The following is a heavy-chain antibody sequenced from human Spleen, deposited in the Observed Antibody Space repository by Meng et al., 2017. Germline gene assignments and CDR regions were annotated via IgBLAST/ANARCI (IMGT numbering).Heavy chain of an antibody. CDR2: INHGGST. CDR1: GESLSGYY. D-gene: IGHD1-26*01. CDR3: ASGRGSYRFFDY. Sequence: VTLQQWGAGLLKPSETLALTCAVYGESLSGYYWSWIRQPPGKGLEWIGEINHGGSTNYNPSLKSRVTISVDTSKNHFSLKLSSVTAADTAVYYCASGRGSYRFFDYWGQGTLVTVSS. J-gene: IGHJ4*02. V-gene: IGHV4-34*01.